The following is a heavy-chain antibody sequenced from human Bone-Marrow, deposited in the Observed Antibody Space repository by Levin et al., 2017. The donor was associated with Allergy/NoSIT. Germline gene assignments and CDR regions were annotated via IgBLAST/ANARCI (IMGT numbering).Heavy chain of an antibody. CDR3: ARGGYHYDSSAYSGAFDI. V-gene: IGHV3-30*04. CDR1: GFTFSSYA. Sequence: GESLKISCAASGFTFSSYAMHWVRQGPGKGLEWVAFISYDGYNKYYADSVKGRFTISRDNSKNTLYLQMNSLRPEDTAVFYCARGGYHYDSSAYSGAFDIWGQGTMVTVSS. J-gene: IGHJ3*02. CDR2: ISYDGYNK. D-gene: IGHD3-22*01.